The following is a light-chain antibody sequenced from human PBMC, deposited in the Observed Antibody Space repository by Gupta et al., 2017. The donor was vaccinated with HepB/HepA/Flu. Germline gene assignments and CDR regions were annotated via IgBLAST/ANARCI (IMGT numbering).Light chain of an antibody. CDR3: ATWDDSLSLWV. V-gene: IGLV1-47*01. J-gene: IGLJ3*02. Sequence: QSVVTQPPSASGAPGQWVHITCSGSRSNIGDSYVYWYRQFPGTAPKLLISTDDQRPSGVPDRFSGSKSGTAASLTISRLRSEDEADYYCATWDDSLSLWVFGGGTRVTVL. CDR2: TDD. CDR1: RSNIGDSY.